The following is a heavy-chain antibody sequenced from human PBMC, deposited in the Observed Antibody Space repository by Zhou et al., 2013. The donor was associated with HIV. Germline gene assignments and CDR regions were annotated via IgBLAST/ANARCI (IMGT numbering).Heavy chain of an antibody. D-gene: IGHD6-13*01. CDR1: GFTFTSNE. J-gene: IGHJ4*02. CDR3: ARAGNRVDIAAPGTLDY. CDR2: ISNSGSST. Sequence: EVQLVESGGGLVQPGGSLRLSCAASGFTFTSNEMNWVRQAPGKGLEWVAYISNSGSSTYYADSVKGRFTISRDNAKNSLSLQMNSLRAEDTAVYYCARAGNRVDIAAPGTLDYWGQGTLVTVSS. V-gene: IGHV3-48*03.